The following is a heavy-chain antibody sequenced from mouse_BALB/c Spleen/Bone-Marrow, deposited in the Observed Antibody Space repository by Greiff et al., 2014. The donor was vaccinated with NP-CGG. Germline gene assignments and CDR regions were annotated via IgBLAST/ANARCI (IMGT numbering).Heavy chain of an antibody. V-gene: IGHV1-87*01. CDR1: GYTFTSYW. CDR2: IYPGDGDT. CDR3: ARGDYDYDDWFAY. Sequence: QVHVKQSGAELARPGASVKLSCKASGYTFTSYWMQWVKQRPGQGLEWIGAIYPGDGDTRYTQKFKGKATLTADKSSSTAYMQLSSLASEDYAVYYCARGDYDYDDWFAYWGQGTLVTVSA. J-gene: IGHJ3*01. D-gene: IGHD2-4*01.